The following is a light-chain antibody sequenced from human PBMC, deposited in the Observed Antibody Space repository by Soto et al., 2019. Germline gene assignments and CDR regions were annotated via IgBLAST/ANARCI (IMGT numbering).Light chain of an antibody. V-gene: IGLV1-44*01. Sequence: QPVLTQPPSASGTPGQRVAISCSGSSSNIGSNTVNWYQQLPGTAPKLLIYSNNQRPSGVPDRFSGSKSGTSASLAISGLQSEDEAEYYCAAWDASLTGYVFGTGTKVTVL. CDR1: SSNIGSNT. CDR3: AAWDASLTGYV. J-gene: IGLJ1*01. CDR2: SNN.